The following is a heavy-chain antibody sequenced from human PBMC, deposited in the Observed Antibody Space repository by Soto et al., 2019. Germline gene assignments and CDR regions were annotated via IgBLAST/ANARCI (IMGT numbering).Heavy chain of an antibody. Sequence: GGSLRLSCAASGFTFSSYGMHWVRQAPGKGLEWVAVIWYDGSNKYYADSVKGRFTISRDNSKNTLYLQMNSLRAEDTAVYYCERKASYDSSGYNYWGQGTLVTVSS. CDR1: GFTFSSYG. V-gene: IGHV3-33*01. D-gene: IGHD3-22*01. CDR3: ERKASYDSSGYNY. CDR2: IWYDGSNK. J-gene: IGHJ4*02.